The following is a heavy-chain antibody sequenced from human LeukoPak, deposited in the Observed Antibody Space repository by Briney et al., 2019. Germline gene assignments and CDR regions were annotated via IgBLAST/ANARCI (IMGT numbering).Heavy chain of an antibody. CDR1: GYTFTGYY. D-gene: IGHD3-22*01. V-gene: IGHV1-2*02. J-gene: IGHJ3*02. CDR2: INPNSGGT. Sequence: GASVKVSCKASGYTFTGYYMHWVRQAPGQGLEWMGWINPNSGGTNYAQKFQGRVTMTRDTSISTAYMELSRLRSDDTAVYYCARDFTDDSSGYYFSPWYAFDIWGQGTMVTVSS. CDR3: ARDFTDDSSGYYFSPWYAFDI.